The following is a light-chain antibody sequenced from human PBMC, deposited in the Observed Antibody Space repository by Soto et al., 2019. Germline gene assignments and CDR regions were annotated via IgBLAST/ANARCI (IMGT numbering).Light chain of an antibody. Sequence: EIVMTQSPATLSVSPGERATLSCRASQSVSSNSAWYQQKPGQAPRLLIYGASTRATGIPARFSGSGSGTEFTLTISSLQSEDFAVYYCQQYNNWPPGTFGQGTKVEIK. CDR3: QQYNNWPPGT. CDR1: QSVSSN. V-gene: IGKV3-15*01. CDR2: GAS. J-gene: IGKJ1*01.